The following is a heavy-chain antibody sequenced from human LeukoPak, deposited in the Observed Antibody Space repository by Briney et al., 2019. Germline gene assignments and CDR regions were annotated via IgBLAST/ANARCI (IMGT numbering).Heavy chain of an antibody. Sequence: GGSLRLSCAASGFTFSSYWMSWVRQAPGKGLEWVANIKQDGSEKYYVDSVKGRFTISRDNAKNSLYLQMNSLRAEDTAVYYCAKDRYGDYPDYWGQGTLVTVSS. J-gene: IGHJ4*02. CDR2: IKQDGSEK. CDR3: AKDRYGDYPDY. CDR1: GFTFSSYW. D-gene: IGHD4-17*01. V-gene: IGHV3-7*03.